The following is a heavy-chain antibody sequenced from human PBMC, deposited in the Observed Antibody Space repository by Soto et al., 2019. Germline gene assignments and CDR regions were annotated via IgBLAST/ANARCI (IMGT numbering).Heavy chain of an antibody. Sequence: SETLSLTCSVSGVSITSYYWSWIRQSAGGGLEWMGRINTDGLSTYSPQLQTRLTISTDTSTNQVYLRLISVTAADTAVYFCARVPVAVAATEDYYGLDVWGQGTTVTVSS. D-gene: IGHD2-15*01. J-gene: IGHJ6*02. CDR1: GVSITSYY. V-gene: IGHV4-4*07. CDR3: ARVPVAVAATEDYYGLDV. CDR2: INTDGLS.